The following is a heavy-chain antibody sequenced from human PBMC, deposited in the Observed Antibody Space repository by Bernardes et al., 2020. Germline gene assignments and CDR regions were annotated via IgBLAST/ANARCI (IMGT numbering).Heavy chain of an antibody. V-gene: IGHV3-15*01. Sequence: GGSLRLLCAATGFTFSNVWMTWVRQAPGKGLEWVGHIKSKSDGGTTDYAAPVKGRFTISRDDSKNTLYLQMNSLKTDDSAVYYCATVSLTFGGVIVHFFFDYWGQGSLVTVSS. CDR1: GFTFSNVW. CDR2: IKSKSDGGTT. CDR3: ATVSLTFGGVIVHFFFDY. J-gene: IGHJ4*02. D-gene: IGHD3-16*02.